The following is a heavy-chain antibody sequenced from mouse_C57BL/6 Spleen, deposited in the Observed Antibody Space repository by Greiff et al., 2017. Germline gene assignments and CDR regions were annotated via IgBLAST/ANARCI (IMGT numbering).Heavy chain of an antibody. Sequence: VQLQQSGAELARPGASVKLSCKASGYTFTSYGISWVKQRTGQGLEWIGEIYPRSGSTYYNEKFKGKATLTADKSSSTAYMELRSLTSEDSAVYFCARREYYGSRGDFGGWGTGTTVTVSS. CDR2: IYPRSGST. D-gene: IGHD1-1*01. CDR1: GYTFTSYG. CDR3: ARREYYGSRGDFGG. V-gene: IGHV1-81*01. J-gene: IGHJ1*03.